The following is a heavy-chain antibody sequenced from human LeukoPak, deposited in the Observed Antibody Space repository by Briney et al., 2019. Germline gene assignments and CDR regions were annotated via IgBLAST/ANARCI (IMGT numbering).Heavy chain of an antibody. J-gene: IGHJ6*02. CDR2: INPSGGST. CDR1: GYTFTSYY. D-gene: IGHD6-13*01. Sequence: ASVKVSCKASGYTFTSYYMHWVRQAPGQGLEWMGIINPSGGSTSYAQKFQGRVTMTRDTSTSTVYMELSSLRSEDTAVYYCARGSQQLVLDYYGMDVWGQGTTVTVSS. V-gene: IGHV1-46*01. CDR3: ARGSQQLVLDYYGMDV.